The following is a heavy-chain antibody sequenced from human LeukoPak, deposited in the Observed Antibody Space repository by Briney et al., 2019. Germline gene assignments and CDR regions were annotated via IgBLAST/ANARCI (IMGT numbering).Heavy chain of an antibody. CDR1: GFTFSDYY. D-gene: IGHD2-15*01. CDR3: ARVLRYCSGGSCYSSSYYYGMDV. J-gene: IGHJ6*02. Sequence: GGSLRLSCVASGFTFSDYYMSWIRQAPGKGLEWVSYISSSGSTIYYADSVKGRFTISRDNAKNSLYLQMNSLRAEDTAVYYCARVLRYCSGGSCYSSSYYYGMDVWGQGTTVTVSS. V-gene: IGHV3-11*01. CDR2: ISSSGSTI.